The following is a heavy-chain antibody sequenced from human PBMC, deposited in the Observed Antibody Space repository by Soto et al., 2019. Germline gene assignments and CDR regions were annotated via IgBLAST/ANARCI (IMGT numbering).Heavy chain of an antibody. D-gene: IGHD6-19*01. CDR2: FDPEDGET. Sequence: GASVKVSCKVSGYTLTELSMHWVRQAPGKGLEWMGGFDPEDGETIYAQKFQGRVTMTEDTSTDTAYMELSSLRSEDTAVYYCATDLHRWLPRYYYYGMDVWGQGTTVTVSS. CDR1: GYTLTELS. J-gene: IGHJ6*02. CDR3: ATDLHRWLPRYYYYGMDV. V-gene: IGHV1-24*01.